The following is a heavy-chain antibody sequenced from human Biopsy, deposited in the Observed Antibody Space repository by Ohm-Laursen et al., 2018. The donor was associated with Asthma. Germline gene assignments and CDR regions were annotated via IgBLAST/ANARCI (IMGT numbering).Heavy chain of an antibody. CDR3: ARTTYGHDWFDP. V-gene: IGHV4-31*03. CDR1: GGSINIGDYY. CDR2: IYYSGST. Sequence: TLSLTCTVSGGSINIGDYYWSWIRQHPVKGLEWIGHIYYSGSTYYNPSLKSRVSISLDTSKNQFSLSLTSVTAADTAVYYCARTTYGHDWFDPWGQGTLVTVSS. D-gene: IGHD4-17*01. J-gene: IGHJ5*02.